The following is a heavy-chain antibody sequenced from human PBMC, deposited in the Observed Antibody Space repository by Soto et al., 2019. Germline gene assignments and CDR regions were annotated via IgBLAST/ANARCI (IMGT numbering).Heavy chain of an antibody. D-gene: IGHD2-15*01. V-gene: IGHV3-23*01. CDR1: GFTFSSYA. Sequence: GGSLRLSCAASGFTFSSYAMSWVRQAPGKGLEWVSAISGSGGSTYYADSVKGRFTISRDNSKSTLYLQMNSLRAEDTAVYYCAKDLSGSYCSGGSCQEDYYYYYGMDVWGQGTTVTVSS. J-gene: IGHJ6*02. CDR2: ISGSGGST. CDR3: AKDLSGSYCSGGSCQEDYYYYYGMDV.